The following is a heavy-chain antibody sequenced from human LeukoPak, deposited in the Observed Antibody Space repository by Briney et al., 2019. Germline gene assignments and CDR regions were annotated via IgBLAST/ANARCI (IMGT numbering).Heavy chain of an antibody. V-gene: IGHV3-11*04. D-gene: IGHD4-11*01. Sequence: AGPSLRLSCAASGFTFSTYDMSSTRPAPGEGREWGKSISSSGSTIYYADSVKGRFTISRDNSKNTLYLLMNSLRADDTAVYYCARGQHRWDYSHNLMSFWGQGTLVTVSS. CDR3: ARGQHRWDYSHNLMSF. CDR2: ISSSGSTI. J-gene: IGHJ3*01. CDR1: GFTFSTYD.